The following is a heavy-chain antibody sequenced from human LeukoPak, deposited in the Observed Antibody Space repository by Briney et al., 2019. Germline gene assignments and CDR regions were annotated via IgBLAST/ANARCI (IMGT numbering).Heavy chain of an antibody. CDR1: GFTFSSYS. Sequence: GGSLRLSCAASGFTFSSYSMNWVRQAPGKGLEWVSYISSSSSTIYYADSVKGRFTISRDNAKNSLYLQMNSLRAEDTAVYYCARDPTTSVSSTPLVDYWGQGTLVTVSS. CDR2: ISSSSSTI. J-gene: IGHJ4*02. V-gene: IGHV3-48*01. D-gene: IGHD2-2*01. CDR3: ARDPTTSVSSTPLVDY.